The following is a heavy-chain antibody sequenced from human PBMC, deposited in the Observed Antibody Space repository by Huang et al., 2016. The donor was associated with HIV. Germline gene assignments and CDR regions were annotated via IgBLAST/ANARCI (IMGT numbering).Heavy chain of an antibody. CDR3: ARDPFAQHAFDI. CDR2: INTAGSST. D-gene: IGHD2-2*01. CDR1: GFTFSSYW. Sequence: EVQLVESGGGLVQPGGSLRLSCAAPGFTFSSYWMHWVRQTPGKGLVWVSRINTAGSSTSYADSVKGRFTISRDNAKNTLYLQMNSLRAEDTAVYYCARDPFAQHAFDIWGQGTMVTVSS. V-gene: IGHV3-74*01. J-gene: IGHJ3*02.